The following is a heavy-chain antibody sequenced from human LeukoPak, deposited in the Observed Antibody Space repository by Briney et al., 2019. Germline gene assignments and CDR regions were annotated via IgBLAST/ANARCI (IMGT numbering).Heavy chain of an antibody. CDR1: GYTLTELS. Sequence: ASVKVSCTVSGYTLTELSMHWVRQAPGKGLGWMGGFDPEDGETIYAQKFQGRVTMTEDTSTDTAYMELSSLRSEDTAVYYCAIGYGSGSYLDYWGQGTLVTVSS. CDR3: AIGYGSGSYLDY. J-gene: IGHJ4*02. CDR2: FDPEDGET. D-gene: IGHD3-10*01. V-gene: IGHV1-24*01.